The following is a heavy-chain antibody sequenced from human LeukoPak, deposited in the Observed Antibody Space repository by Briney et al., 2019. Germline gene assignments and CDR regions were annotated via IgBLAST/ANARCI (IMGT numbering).Heavy chain of an antibody. J-gene: IGHJ4*02. CDR1: GGSLSSYY. V-gene: IGHV4-59*08. Sequence: SETLSLTCTVSGGSLSSYYWSWIRQPPGKGLEWIGCIYYSGSTNYNPSLKSRVTISVDTSKNQFSLKLSSVTAADTAVYYCARTAGQRFDYWGQGTLVTVSS. CDR2: IYYSGST. CDR3: ARTAGQRFDY.